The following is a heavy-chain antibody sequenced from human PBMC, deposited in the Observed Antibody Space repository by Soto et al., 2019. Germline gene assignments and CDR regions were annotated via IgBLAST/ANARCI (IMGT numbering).Heavy chain of an antibody. D-gene: IGHD2-15*01. Sequence: EVQLVESGGGLVQPGGSLRLSCAASGFTFSSYWIHWVRQAPGKGLVWVSRINSDGSTTNYADSAKGRFTISRDNAKNTLYLQVVSLRAEDRAEIYYAGGVAGYYAMDVWGQGTTVTVSS. CDR2: INSDGSTT. V-gene: IGHV3-74*01. CDR1: GFTFSSYW. J-gene: IGHJ6*02. CDR3: AGGVAGYYAMDV.